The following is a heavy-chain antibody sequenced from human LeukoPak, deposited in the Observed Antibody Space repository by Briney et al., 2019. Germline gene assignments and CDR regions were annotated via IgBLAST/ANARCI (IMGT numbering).Heavy chain of an antibody. CDR1: GYTFTSYD. CDR2: MNPNSGNT. D-gene: IGHD4/OR15-4a*01. V-gene: IGHV1-8*01. J-gene: IGHJ6*03. Sequence: ASVKVSCKASGYTFTSYDINWVRQATGQGLEWMGWMNPNSGNTGYAQKFQGRVTMTRNTSISTAYMELSSLRSEDTAVYYCARTYGANGNMDVWGKGTTVTISS. CDR3: ARTYGANGNMDV.